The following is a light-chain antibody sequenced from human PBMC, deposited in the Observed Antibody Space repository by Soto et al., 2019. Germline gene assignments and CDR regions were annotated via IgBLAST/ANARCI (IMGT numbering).Light chain of an antibody. V-gene: IGKV3-11*01. J-gene: IGKJ3*01. Sequence: EIVLTQSPDTLSLSPGERATLSCRASQSVSSSLAWYQQKPGQAPRLLIYDASNRATGIPARFRGRGSGTDFTLTISSLEPEDFAVYYCQQRSNWPPEVTFGPETKVDIK. CDR3: QQRSNWPPEVT. CDR1: QSVSSS. CDR2: DAS.